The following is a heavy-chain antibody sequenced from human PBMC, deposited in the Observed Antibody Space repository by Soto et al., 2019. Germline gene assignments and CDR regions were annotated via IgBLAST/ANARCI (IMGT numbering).Heavy chain of an antibody. CDR2: IYSGASA. V-gene: IGHV3-53*01. Sequence: GGSLRLSCAASGFTVSSNYMSWVRQAPGEGLEWVSVIYSGASAYYADSVKGRFTISRDNSKHSVFLPMKSLRVEDTAAYFCARSSGWYEGDAFEIWGQGTVVTGSS. J-gene: IGHJ3*02. D-gene: IGHD6-19*01. CDR1: GFTVSSNY. CDR3: ARSSGWYEGDAFEI.